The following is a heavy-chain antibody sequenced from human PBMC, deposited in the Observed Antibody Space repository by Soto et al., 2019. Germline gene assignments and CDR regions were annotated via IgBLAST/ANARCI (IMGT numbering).Heavy chain of an antibody. CDR3: ARLWATAGLGLDH. Sequence: EVQLVQSGAEVKMPGESLKISCQTSGYTFTDYWIGWVRQMPGRGLEWMGIIYPGDSDSIYSPSFQGQVTFSVDKSTTTAFLQWSRLEASDTAIYYCARLWATAGLGLDHCGQGTPVTVSS. CDR2: IYPGDSDS. J-gene: IGHJ4*02. CDR1: GYTFTDYW. D-gene: IGHD6-13*01. V-gene: IGHV5-51*01.